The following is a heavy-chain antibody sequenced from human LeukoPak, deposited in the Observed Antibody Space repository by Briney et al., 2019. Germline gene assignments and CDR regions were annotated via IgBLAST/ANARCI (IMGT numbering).Heavy chain of an antibody. V-gene: IGHV4-59*01. CDR2: IYYRGST. D-gene: IGHD5-18*01. J-gene: IGHJ4*02. Sequence: SETLSLTCAVYGGSFSGYYWSWIRQPPGKGLEWIGYIYYRGSTTYNPSLKSRVTISVDTSKNQFSLKLSSVTAADTAVYYCARGGYSYGSFDYWGQGTLVTVSS. CDR3: ARGGYSYGSFDY. CDR1: GGSFSGYY.